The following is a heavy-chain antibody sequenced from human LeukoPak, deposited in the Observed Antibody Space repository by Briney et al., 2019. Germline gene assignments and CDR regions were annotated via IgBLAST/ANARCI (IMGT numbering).Heavy chain of an antibody. J-gene: IGHJ4*02. D-gene: IGHD3-10*01. CDR3: ARSPRGSGSYYSY. Sequence: ASVKVSCKASGYTFTSYYMHWVRQAPGQGLEWMGWINPNSGGTNYAQKFQGRVTMTRDASISTAYMELSRLRSDDTAVYYCARSPRGSGSYYSYWGQGTLVTVSS. CDR2: INPNSGGT. CDR1: GYTFTSYY. V-gene: IGHV1-2*02.